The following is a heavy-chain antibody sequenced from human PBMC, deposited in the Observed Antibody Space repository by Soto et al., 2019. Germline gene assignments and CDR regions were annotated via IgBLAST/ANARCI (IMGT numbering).Heavy chain of an antibody. CDR2: INNDGSST. CDR3: AKRGVDTFGLSY. V-gene: IGHV3-74*01. Sequence: EVQLVESGGGLVQPGGSLRLSCAVSGFSFSSFWMHWVRQAPGEGLVWVSRINNDGSSTSYADSVKGRFTISRDNAKNTLYLQMNSLRVADTAMYYCAKRGVDTFGLSYWGQGTLVTVSS. J-gene: IGHJ4*02. D-gene: IGHD3-10*01. CDR1: GFSFSSFW.